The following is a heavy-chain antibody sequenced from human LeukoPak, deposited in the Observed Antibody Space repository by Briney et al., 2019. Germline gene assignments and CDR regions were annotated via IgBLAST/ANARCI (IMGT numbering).Heavy chain of an antibody. V-gene: IGHV3-33*01. J-gene: IGHJ4*02. CDR3: ARAYGPYSSSWTHFDY. Sequence: PGRSLRLSCAASLFTFSSYGMHWVRPAPGKGLEWVAVIWYDRSNKYYADSVKGRFTISRDNSKNTLYLQMNSLRAEDTAVYYCARAYGPYSSSWTHFDYWGQGTLVTVSS. D-gene: IGHD6-13*01. CDR2: IWYDRSNK. CDR1: LFTFSSYG.